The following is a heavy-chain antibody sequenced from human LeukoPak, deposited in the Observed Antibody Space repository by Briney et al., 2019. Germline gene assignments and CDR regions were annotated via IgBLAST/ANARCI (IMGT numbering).Heavy chain of an antibody. Sequence: LPGGSLRLSCAASGFTFSSYGMHWVRQAPGKGLEWVAVISYDGSNKYYADSVKGRFTISRDNSKNTLYLQMNSLRAEDTAVYYCAKDLVSYDSSGYPFDYWGQGTLVTVSS. CDR3: AKDLVSYDSSGYPFDY. V-gene: IGHV3-30*18. D-gene: IGHD3-22*01. J-gene: IGHJ4*02. CDR2: ISYDGSNK. CDR1: GFTFSSYG.